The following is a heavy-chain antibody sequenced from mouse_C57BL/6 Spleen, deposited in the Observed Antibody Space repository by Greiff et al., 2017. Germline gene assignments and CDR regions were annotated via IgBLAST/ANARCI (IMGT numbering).Heavy chain of an antibody. CDR3: ARNWDPKDYFDY. Sequence: EVKLVESGGGLVKPGGSLKLSCAASGFTFSDYGMHWVRQAPEKGLEWVAYISSGSSTIYYADTVKGRFTISRDNAKNTLFLQMTSLRSEDTAMYYCARNWDPKDYFDYWGQGTTLTVSS. CDR1: GFTFSDYG. J-gene: IGHJ2*01. D-gene: IGHD4-1*01. CDR2: ISSGSSTI. V-gene: IGHV5-17*01.